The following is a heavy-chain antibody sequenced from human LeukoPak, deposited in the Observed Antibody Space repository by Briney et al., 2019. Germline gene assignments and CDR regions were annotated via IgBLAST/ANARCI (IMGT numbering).Heavy chain of an antibody. J-gene: IGHJ5*02. V-gene: IGHV1-2*02. D-gene: IGHD2-2*01. CDR1: GYTFTGYY. CDR3: ARAGPIVVVPAALLFDP. Sequence: ASVRVSCKASGYTFTGYYMHWVRRAPGQGLEWMGWINPNSGGTNYAQKFQGRVTMTRDTSISTAYMELSRLRSDDTAVYYCARAGPIVVVPAALLFDPWGQGTLVTVSS. CDR2: INPNSGGT.